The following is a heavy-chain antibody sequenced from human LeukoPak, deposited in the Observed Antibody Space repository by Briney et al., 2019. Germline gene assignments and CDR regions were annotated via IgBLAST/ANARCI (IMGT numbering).Heavy chain of an antibody. CDR1: GFTFNRCG. Sequence: GGSLRLSCAASGFTFNRCGMHWVRQAPGKPLEWVAVIIYDGSRQYYTDSVKGRFTISRDNSKNTLFLQMNSLRAEDTAVYYCVKSSGTNDYGMDAWGQGTTVTVPS. J-gene: IGHJ6*02. CDR3: VKSSGTNDYGMDA. V-gene: IGHV3-30*18. D-gene: IGHD3-10*01. CDR2: IIYDGSRQ.